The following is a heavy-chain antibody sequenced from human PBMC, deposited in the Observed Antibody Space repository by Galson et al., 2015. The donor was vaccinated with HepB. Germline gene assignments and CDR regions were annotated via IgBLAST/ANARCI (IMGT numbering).Heavy chain of an antibody. CDR2: ISAYNGNR. CDR3: ARDIVVVVAATPYDYYYGMDV. J-gene: IGHJ6*02. CDR1: GYTFTSYG. Sequence: SVKVSCKASGYTFTSYGISWVRQAPGQGLEWMGWISAYNGNRNYAQKVQGRVIMTTDTSTSTAYMELRSLRSDGTAVYYCARDIVVVVAATPYDYYYGMDVWGQGTTVTVSS. D-gene: IGHD2-15*01. V-gene: IGHV1-18*01.